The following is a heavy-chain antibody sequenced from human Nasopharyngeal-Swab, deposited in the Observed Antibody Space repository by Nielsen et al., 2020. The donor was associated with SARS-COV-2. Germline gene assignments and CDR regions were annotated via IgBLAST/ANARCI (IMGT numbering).Heavy chain of an antibody. CDR3: ARGYSSSYFSYYYYGLDV. CDR2: TYYSGST. J-gene: IGHJ6*02. V-gene: IGHV4-59*01. Sequence: WIRQPPGKGLEWIGYTYYSGSTNYNPSLKSRVTISVDTSKNQFSLKLSSVTAADTAVYYCARGYSSSYFSYYYYGLDVWGQGTTVTVSS. D-gene: IGHD6-6*01.